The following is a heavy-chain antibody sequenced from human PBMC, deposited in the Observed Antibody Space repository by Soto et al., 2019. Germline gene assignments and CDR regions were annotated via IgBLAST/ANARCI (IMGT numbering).Heavy chain of an antibody. D-gene: IGHD6-13*01. CDR1: GFSLTTIGVG. V-gene: IGHV2-5*02. CDR2: IYWDDDK. CDR3: ARFWYLGGWFDP. Sequence: QITLKESGPTLVKPTQTLTLTCTFSGFSLTTIGVGVGWIRQPPGKDLEWVAMIYWDDDKRYSPYLKSRLTITKDTSKNQVVLTMTNMDPVDTATYYCARFWYLGGWFDPWGQGTLVTVSS. J-gene: IGHJ5*02.